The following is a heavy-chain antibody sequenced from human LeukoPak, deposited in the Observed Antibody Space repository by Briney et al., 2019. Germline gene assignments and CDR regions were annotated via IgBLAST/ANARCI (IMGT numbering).Heavy chain of an antibody. CDR1: GGSISSSSYY. D-gene: IGHD3-10*01. V-gene: IGHV4-39*07. Sequence: SETLSLTCTVSGGSISSSSYYWGWIRQPPGKGLEWIGSIYYSGSTYYNPSLKSRVTISVDTSKNQFSLKLSSVTAADTAVYYCASFGSGSYYSWFDPWGQGTLVTVSS. J-gene: IGHJ5*02. CDR3: ASFGSGSYYSWFDP. CDR2: IYYSGST.